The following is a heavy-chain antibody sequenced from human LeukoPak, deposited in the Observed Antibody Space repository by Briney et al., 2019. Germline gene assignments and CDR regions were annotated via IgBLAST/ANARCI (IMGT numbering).Heavy chain of an antibody. Sequence: GGSLRLSCAASGFTFNSYSMHWVRQAPGKGLEWVSGINWNGGSTGYADSVKGRFTISRDNSKNTLYLQMNSLRAEDTAVYYCARVSGSYSLYYYMDVWGKGTTVTVSS. J-gene: IGHJ6*03. V-gene: IGHV3-20*04. CDR1: GFTFNSYS. CDR3: ARVSGSYSLYYYMDV. CDR2: INWNGGST. D-gene: IGHD1-26*01.